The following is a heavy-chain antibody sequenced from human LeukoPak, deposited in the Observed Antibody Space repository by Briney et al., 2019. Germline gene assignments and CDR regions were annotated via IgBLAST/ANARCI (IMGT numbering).Heavy chain of an antibody. J-gene: IGHJ1*01. CDR3: ERDEYSSGWY. CDR2: ISSSSRYI. Sequence: GGSLRLSCAASGFTFSSYSMNWVRQAPEKGLEWVSCISSSSRYIYYSDSVKGRFTISRDNAKNSLYLQMNSLRAEDTAVYYCERDEYSSGWYLGQGTLVTVSS. D-gene: IGHD6-19*01. V-gene: IGHV3-21*01. CDR1: GFTFSSYS.